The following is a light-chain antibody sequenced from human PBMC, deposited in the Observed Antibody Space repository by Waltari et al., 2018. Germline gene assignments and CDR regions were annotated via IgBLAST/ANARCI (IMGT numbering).Light chain of an antibody. CDR3: SSYTSSSTSYV. Sequence: QSALTQPASVSGSPGQSLTISCTVTSSDVGGYNYVSWYQQHPGMAPKLMIFDVSNRPSGVSNRFSGSKSGNTASLTISGLQAEDEADYYCSSYTSSSTSYVFGTGTKVTVL. CDR2: DVS. CDR1: SSDVGGYNY. V-gene: IGLV2-14*03. J-gene: IGLJ1*01.